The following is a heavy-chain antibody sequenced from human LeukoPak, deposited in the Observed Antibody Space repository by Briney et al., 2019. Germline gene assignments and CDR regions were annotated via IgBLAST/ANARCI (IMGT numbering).Heavy chain of an antibody. CDR2: IIPIFGTA. Sequence: SVKVSCKASGGTFSSYAISWVRQAPGQGLEWMGGIIPIFGTANYAQKSQGRVTITADESTSTAYMELSSLRSEDTAVYYCARDAIVARGNWFDPWGQGTLVTVSS. J-gene: IGHJ5*02. V-gene: IGHV1-69*13. CDR1: GGTFSSYA. D-gene: IGHD2-15*01. CDR3: ARDAIVARGNWFDP.